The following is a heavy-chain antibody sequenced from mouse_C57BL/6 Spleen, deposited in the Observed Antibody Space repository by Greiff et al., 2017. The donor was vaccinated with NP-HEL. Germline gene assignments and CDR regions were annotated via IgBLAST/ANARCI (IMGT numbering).Heavy chain of an antibody. CDR1: GYTFTDYY. V-gene: IGHV1-76*01. D-gene: IGHD3-2*02. CDR3: ARDSSGYDYFDY. J-gene: IGHJ2*01. Sequence: QVQLQQSGAELVRPGASVKLSCKASGYTFTDYYINWVKQRPGQGLEWIARIYPGSGNTYYNEKFKGKATLTAEKSSSTAYMQLSSLTSEDSAVYFCARDSSGYDYFDYWGKGTTLTVSS. CDR2: IYPGSGNT.